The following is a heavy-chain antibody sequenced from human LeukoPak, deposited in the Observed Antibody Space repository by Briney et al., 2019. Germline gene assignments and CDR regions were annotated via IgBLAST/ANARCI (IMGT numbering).Heavy chain of an antibody. J-gene: IGHJ4*02. D-gene: IGHD4-17*01. V-gene: IGHV4-34*01. Sequence: SETLSLTCAVYGGSFSGYYWSWIRQPPGKGLEWIGEINHSGSTNYNPSLKSRVTISVDTSKNQFSLKPSSVTAADTAVYYCARGTMTTVTYYFDYWGQGTLVTVSS. CDR1: GGSFSGYY. CDR3: ARGTMTTVTYYFDY. CDR2: INHSGST.